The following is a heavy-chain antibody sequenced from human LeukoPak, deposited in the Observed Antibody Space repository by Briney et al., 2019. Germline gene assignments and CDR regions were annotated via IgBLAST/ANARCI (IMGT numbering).Heavy chain of an antibody. V-gene: IGHV1-46*01. CDR1: GYTFTSCY. Sequence: ASVKVSCKASGYTFTSCYMHWVRQAPGQGLEWMGMIYPRDGSTSYAQKFQGRVTVTRDTSTSTVHMELSGLRSEDTAVYYCARDQEGFDYWGQGTLVTVSS. CDR2: IYPRDGST. CDR3: ARDQEGFDY. J-gene: IGHJ4*02.